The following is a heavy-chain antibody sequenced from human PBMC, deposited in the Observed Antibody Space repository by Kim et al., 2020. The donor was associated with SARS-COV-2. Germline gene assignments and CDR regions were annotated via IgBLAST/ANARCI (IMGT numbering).Heavy chain of an antibody. J-gene: IGHJ4*02. CDR3: AREGIQLWSEFDY. CDR2: ISSSSSYT. D-gene: IGHD5-18*01. CDR1: GFTFSDYY. Sequence: GGSLRLSCAASGFTFSDYYMSWIRQAPGKGLEWVSYISSSSSYTNYADSVKGRFTISRDNAKNSLYLQMNSLRAEDTAVYYCAREGIQLWSEFDYWGQGTLVTVSS. V-gene: IGHV3-11*05.